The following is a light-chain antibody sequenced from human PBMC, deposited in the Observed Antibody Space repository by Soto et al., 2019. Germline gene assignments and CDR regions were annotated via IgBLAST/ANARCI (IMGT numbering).Light chain of an antibody. J-gene: IGKJ4*01. Sequence: AIRMTQSPSSFSASTGARVTITCRASQGISSHVAWYHVKPCKAPRLLIYTASYLESGAPSTFRGSGSGTDFTLTFSSLQSEDFAVYYCQQYFSYPLTFGGGTKVEIK. V-gene: IGKV1-8*01. CDR2: TAS. CDR3: QQYFSYPLT. CDR1: QGISSH.